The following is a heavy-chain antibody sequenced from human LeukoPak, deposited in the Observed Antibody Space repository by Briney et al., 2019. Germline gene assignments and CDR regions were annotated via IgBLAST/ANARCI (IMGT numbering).Heavy chain of an antibody. V-gene: IGHV4-34*01. Sequence: SETLSLTCAVYGGSFSGYYWSWIRQPPGKGLEWIGEINHSGSTNYNPSLKSRVTISVDTSKNQFSLKLSSVTAADTAVYYCARPGGGSSYYYYYMDVWGKGTTVTVSS. D-gene: IGHD2-15*01. CDR2: INHSGST. CDR1: GGSFSGYY. CDR3: ARPGGGSSYYYYYMDV. J-gene: IGHJ6*03.